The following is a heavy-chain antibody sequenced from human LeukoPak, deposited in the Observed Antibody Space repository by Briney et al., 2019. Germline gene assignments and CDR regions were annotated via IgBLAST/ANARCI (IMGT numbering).Heavy chain of an antibody. Sequence: PGGSLRLSCAASGFTFSSYSMNWVRQAPGKGLEWVSSISSSSSYIYYADSVKGRFTISRDNAKNSLYLQMNSLRAEDTAVYYCASMNYYDSSGCWYFQHWGQGTLVTVSS. CDR3: ASMNYYDSSGCWYFQH. D-gene: IGHD3-22*01. J-gene: IGHJ1*01. CDR1: GFTFSSYS. CDR2: ISSSSSYI. V-gene: IGHV3-21*01.